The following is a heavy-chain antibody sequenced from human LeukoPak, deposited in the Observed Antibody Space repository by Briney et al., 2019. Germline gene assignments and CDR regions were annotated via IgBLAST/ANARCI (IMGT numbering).Heavy chain of an antibody. D-gene: IGHD6-13*01. CDR3: GRIPAAGSLKGSFDI. CDR2: IYPGDSDT. CDR1: GYSFTSYW. Sequence: GESLKISCKGSGYSFTSYWIGWVRQMPGKGLEWMGIIYPGDSDTTYSPSFQGQVTISADKSISTAYLQWSSLKASDSAMYYCGRIPAAGSLKGSFDIWGQGTMATVSS. V-gene: IGHV5-51*01. J-gene: IGHJ3*02.